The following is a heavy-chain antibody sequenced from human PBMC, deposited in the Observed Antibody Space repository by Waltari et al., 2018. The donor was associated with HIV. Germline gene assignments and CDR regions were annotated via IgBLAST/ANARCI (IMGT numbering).Heavy chain of an antibody. CDR1: GFTFDDYP. V-gene: IGHV3-9*01. CDR2: ISWNSGIT. Sequence: EVQLVESGGGLVQPGRSLRLSCVASGFTFDDYPLHWVRQSPGEGRGWVSGISWNSGITDYGDSVKGRFTISRDNAKNSLYLQMNSLTVEDTAFYYCAKGGSHLTIFEAWFDSWGQGTLVTVSS. CDR3: AKGGSHLTIFEAWFDS. D-gene: IGHD3-3*01. J-gene: IGHJ5*01.